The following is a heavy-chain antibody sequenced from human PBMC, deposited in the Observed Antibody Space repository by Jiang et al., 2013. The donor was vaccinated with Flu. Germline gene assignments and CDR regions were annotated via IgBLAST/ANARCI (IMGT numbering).Heavy chain of an antibody. V-gene: IGHV4-59*11. CDR2: IYYSGST. Sequence: LLKPSETLSLTCTVSGGSISSHYWSWIRQPPGKGLEWIGYIYYSGSTNYNPSLKSRVTISVDTSKNQFSLKLSSVTAADTAVYYCAREGGSSWYPYYYYYMDVWGKGTTVTVSS. J-gene: IGHJ6*03. D-gene: IGHD6-13*01. CDR1: GGSISSHY. CDR3: AREGGSSWYPYYYYYMDV.